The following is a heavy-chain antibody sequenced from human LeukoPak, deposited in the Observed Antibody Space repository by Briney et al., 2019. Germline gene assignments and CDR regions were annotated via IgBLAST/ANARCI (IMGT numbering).Heavy chain of an antibody. CDR3: AESPKYYSSSWYRLDY. CDR2: TIPIFGTA. J-gene: IGHJ4*02. Sequence: SVKVSCRASGGTFSSYAISWVRQAPGQGLEWMGGTIPIFGTANYAQKFQGRVTITADKSTSTAYMELSSLRSEDTAVYYCAESPKYYSSSWYRLDYWGQGTLVTVSS. CDR1: GGTFSSYA. D-gene: IGHD6-13*01. V-gene: IGHV1-69*06.